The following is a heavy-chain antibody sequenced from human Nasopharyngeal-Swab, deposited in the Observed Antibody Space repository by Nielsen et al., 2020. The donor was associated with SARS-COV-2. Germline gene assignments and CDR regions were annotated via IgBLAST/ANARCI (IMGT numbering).Heavy chain of an antibody. J-gene: IGHJ5*02. D-gene: IGHD2-15*01. CDR3: ARRSSGGGRFDP. CDR2: LYHSGTT. Sequence: SETLSLTCTVSGDSISGGSFYWSWIRLRPGKGLEWIGHLYHSGTTYYSPSLKSRLSMSVDTSKNQFSLRMTSVTAADTAVYYCARRSSGGGRFDPWGQGTLVTVSS. V-gene: IGHV4-31*03. CDR1: GDSISGGSFY.